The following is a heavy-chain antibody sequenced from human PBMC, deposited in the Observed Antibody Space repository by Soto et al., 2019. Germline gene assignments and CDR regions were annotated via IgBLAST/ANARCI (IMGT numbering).Heavy chain of an antibody. CDR3: ARHALTYYDFWSGYQPTGIFDS. CDR2: IYYSGST. V-gene: IGHV4-39*01. J-gene: IGHJ4*02. D-gene: IGHD3-3*01. Sequence: SETLSLTCTVSGGSISSSSYYWGWIRQPPGKGLEWIGSIYYSGSTYYNPSLKSRVTISVETSKNQFSLKLSSVTAADTAVYYCARHALTYYDFWSGYQPTGIFDSWGQGTLVT. CDR1: GGSISSSSYY.